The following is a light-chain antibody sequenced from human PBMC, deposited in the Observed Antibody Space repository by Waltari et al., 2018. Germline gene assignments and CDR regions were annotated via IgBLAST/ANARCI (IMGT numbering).Light chain of an antibody. J-gene: IGKJ3*01. V-gene: IGKV1-39*01. CDR3: QQTYKSPPT. CDR2: DAS. Sequence: DVLVTQSPSSLSASVADRVTITCRASHYIANFLNWYQHMPGKAPRLLIHDASTLQPGVSPRFSGSTSGTDFILTIDNLHPEDFATYYCQQTYKSPPTFGPGTKVDV. CDR1: HYIANF.